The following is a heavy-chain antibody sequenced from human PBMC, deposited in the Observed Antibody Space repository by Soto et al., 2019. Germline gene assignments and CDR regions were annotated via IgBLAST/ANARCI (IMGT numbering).Heavy chain of an antibody. CDR3: ASNYDILTGYLTNDYYYYYGMDV. D-gene: IGHD3-9*01. V-gene: IGHV1-69*01. CDR1: GGTFSSYA. Sequence: QVQLVQSGAEVKKPGSSVKVSCKASGGTFSSYAISWVRQAPGQGLEWMGGIIPILGTANYAQKFQGRVTITADESTSTAYMELSSLRSEDTAVYYCASNYDILTGYLTNDYYYYYGMDVWGQGTTVTVSS. J-gene: IGHJ6*02. CDR2: IIPILGTA.